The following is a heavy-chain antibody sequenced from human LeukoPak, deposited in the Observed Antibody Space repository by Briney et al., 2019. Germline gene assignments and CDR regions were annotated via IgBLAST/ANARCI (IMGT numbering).Heavy chain of an antibody. CDR3: AKEVWSGSLSAFDI. J-gene: IGHJ3*02. CDR1: GFAFSRYG. CDR2: ISYHGSDT. V-gene: IGHV3-30*18. D-gene: IGHD1-26*01. Sequence: GGSLRLSCAASGFAFSRYGMYWVRQTPGKGLEWVAVISYHGSDTDYIDSVKGRFTISRDNSKNTLYLQMNSLRTDDTAVYYCAKEVWSGSLSAFDIWGQGTMVTVSS.